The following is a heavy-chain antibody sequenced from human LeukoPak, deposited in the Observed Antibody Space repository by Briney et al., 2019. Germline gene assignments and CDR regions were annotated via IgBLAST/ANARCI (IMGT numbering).Heavy chain of an antibody. J-gene: IGHJ6*02. CDR1: GFTFSNAW. V-gene: IGHV3-15*01. Sequence: GGSLRLSCATSGFTFSNAWMRWVRQAPGKGLEWVGRIKSKTDGGTTDYAAPVKGRFTISRDDSKNTLYLQMNSLKTEDTAVYYCTTEGYCSGGSRYYYYGMDVWGQGTTVTVSS. CDR3: TTEGYCSGGSRYYYYGMDV. D-gene: IGHD2-15*01. CDR2: IKSKTDGGTT.